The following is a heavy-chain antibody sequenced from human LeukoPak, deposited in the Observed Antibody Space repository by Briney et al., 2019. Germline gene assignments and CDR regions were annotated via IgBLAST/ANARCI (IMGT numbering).Heavy chain of an antibody. J-gene: IGHJ6*03. CDR3: AKGAGALYYYYMDV. D-gene: IGHD1-26*01. CDR2: ISWNSGSI. Sequence: PGGSLRLSCAASGFTFDDYVMHWVRQVPGKGLEWVSGISWNSGSIGYADSVKGRFTISRDNAKNSLYLQMNSLRTEDTALYYCAKGAGALYYYYMDVWGKGTAVTISS. V-gene: IGHV3-9*01. CDR1: GFTFDDYV.